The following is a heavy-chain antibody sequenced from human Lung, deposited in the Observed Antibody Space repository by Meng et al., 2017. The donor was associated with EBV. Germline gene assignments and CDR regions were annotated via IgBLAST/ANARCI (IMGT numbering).Heavy chain of an antibody. CDR3: ASSRLAYFDS. Sequence: QLVESGGAVVQPGRPRRLSCAASGFTFSEYDMNWVRQAPGKGLEWLAVISRDGGNRYYRDSVRGRFTISRDNSKNTLFLQLNSLRAEDTAVYYCASSRLAYFDSWGQGTLVTVSS. D-gene: IGHD6-13*01. CDR1: GFTFSEYD. CDR2: ISRDGGNR. V-gene: IGHV3-30*03. J-gene: IGHJ4*02.